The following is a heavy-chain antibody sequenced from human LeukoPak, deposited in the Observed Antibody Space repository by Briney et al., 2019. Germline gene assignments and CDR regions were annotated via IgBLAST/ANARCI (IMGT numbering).Heavy chain of an antibody. CDR3: ARLLDNASSGDPDTFDM. Sequence: PSETLSLTCSVSGGSISRHCWSWIRHPPGKGRDWVAFIYYSGRTTYNPSLQSRVTISIDTSENNFPLKLTSVTTADTAVYYCARLLDNASSGDPDTFDMWRQGTVVSVSS. J-gene: IGHJ3*02. V-gene: IGHV4-59*11. CDR2: IYYSGRT. D-gene: IGHD2-15*01. CDR1: GGSISRHC.